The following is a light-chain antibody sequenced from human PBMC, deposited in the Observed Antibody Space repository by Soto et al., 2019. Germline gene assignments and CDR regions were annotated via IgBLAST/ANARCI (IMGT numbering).Light chain of an antibody. CDR3: SSYTSSSTYV. CDR1: SSDVGGYNY. V-gene: IGLV2-14*01. CDR2: DVS. J-gene: IGLJ1*01. Sequence: QSVLTQPASVSGSPGQSIAFSCTGTSSDVGGYNYVSWYQQHPGKAPKLMVYDVSNRPSGVSNRFSGSKSGNTASLTISGLQAEDEADYYCSSYTSSSTYVFGNGTKVTVL.